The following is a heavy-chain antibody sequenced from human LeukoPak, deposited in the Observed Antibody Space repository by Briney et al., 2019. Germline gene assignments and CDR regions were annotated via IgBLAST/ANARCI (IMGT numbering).Heavy chain of an antibody. D-gene: IGHD3-10*02. CDR2: IYTSGSI. V-gene: IGHV4-4*09. J-gene: IGHJ3*02. CDR3: AKHRTMLGAFDI. Sequence: SETLSLTCTVSGGSISSYYWSWVRQPPGKGLEWIGFIYTSGSINYNPSRKSRVSLSVDTSKKEVSLKLSSVTAADTAVYFCAKHRTMLGAFDIWGQGTLVTVSS. CDR1: GGSISSYY.